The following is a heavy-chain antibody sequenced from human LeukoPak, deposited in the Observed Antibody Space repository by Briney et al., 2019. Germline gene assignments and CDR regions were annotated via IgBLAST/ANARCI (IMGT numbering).Heavy chain of an antibody. J-gene: IGHJ1*01. Sequence: ASVKVSCKASGYTFTGYYTHWVRQAPGQGFEWMGWIHPNSGGTNYAQKFQGRVTMTRDTSISTAYMELSSLRSDDTAVYYCARLAAVPGWGQGTLVTVSS. CDR1: GYTFTGYY. CDR3: ARLAAVPG. D-gene: IGHD6-19*01. V-gene: IGHV1-2*02. CDR2: IHPNSGGT.